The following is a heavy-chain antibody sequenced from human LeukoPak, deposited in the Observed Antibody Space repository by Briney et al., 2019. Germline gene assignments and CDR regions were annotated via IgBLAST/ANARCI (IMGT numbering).Heavy chain of an antibody. Sequence: ASVKVSCKASGYTFTSYDINWVRQAPGQGLEWMGRIIPIFGTANYAQKFQGRVTITTDESTSTAYMELSSLRSEDTAVYYCARLWELRIGDYWGQGTLVTVSS. CDR1: GYTFTSYD. CDR3: ARLWELRIGDY. CDR2: IIPIFGTA. J-gene: IGHJ4*02. D-gene: IGHD1-26*01. V-gene: IGHV1-69*05.